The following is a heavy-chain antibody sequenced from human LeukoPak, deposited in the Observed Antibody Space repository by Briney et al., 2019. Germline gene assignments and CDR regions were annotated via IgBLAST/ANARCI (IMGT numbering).Heavy chain of an antibody. CDR2: IYYSGST. V-gene: IGHV4-59*08. CDR1: GGSISSYY. J-gene: IGHJ3*02. Sequence: KPSETLSLTCTVSGGSISSYYWSWIRQPPGKGLEWIGYIYYSGSTNYNPSLKSRVTISVDTSKNQFSLKLSSVTAADTAVYYCARLGVAADAFDIWGQGTMVTVSS. D-gene: IGHD2-15*01. CDR3: ARLGVAADAFDI.